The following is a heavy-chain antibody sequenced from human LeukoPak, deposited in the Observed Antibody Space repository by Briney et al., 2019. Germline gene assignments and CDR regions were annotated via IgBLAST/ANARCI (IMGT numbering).Heavy chain of an antibody. CDR3: ARVYYGSGYFDY. CDR1: GFTFSSYG. V-gene: IGHV3-33*01. Sequence: GGSLRLSCPASGFTFSSYGMHWVRQAPGKGLEWVAVIWYDGNNKYYGDSVKGRFTISRDNSKNTLYLQMNSLRAEDTAVYYCARVYYGSGYFDYWGQGTLVTVSS. CDR2: IWYDGNNK. J-gene: IGHJ4*02. D-gene: IGHD3-10*01.